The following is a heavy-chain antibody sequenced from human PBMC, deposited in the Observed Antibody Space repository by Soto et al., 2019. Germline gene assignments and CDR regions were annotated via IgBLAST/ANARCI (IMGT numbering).Heavy chain of an antibody. CDR1: GGSFSGYY. D-gene: IGHD3-10*01. CDR3: ARALRGHLITL. J-gene: IGHJ4*02. CDR2: INHSGST. Sequence: SETLSLTCAVYGGSFSGYYWSWIRQPPGKGLEWIGEINHSGSTNYNPSLKSRVTISVDTSISTGYMELSGLRSDDTATYFCARALRGHLITLWGQGTLVTVSS. V-gene: IGHV4-34*01.